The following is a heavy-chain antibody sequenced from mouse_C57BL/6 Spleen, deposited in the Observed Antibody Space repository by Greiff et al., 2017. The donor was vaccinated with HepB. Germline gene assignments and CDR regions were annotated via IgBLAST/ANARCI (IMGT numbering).Heavy chain of an antibody. CDR2: IRLKSDNYAT. Sequence: DVQLVESGGGLVQPGGSMKLSCVASGFTFSNYWMNWVRQSPEKGLEWAAQIRLKSDNYATHYAESVNGRFTISRDDSKSSVYLQMNNLRAEDTGIYYCTGPLDYDYDAWFAYWGQGTLVTVSA. CDR1: GFTFSNYW. V-gene: IGHV6-3*01. D-gene: IGHD2-4*01. J-gene: IGHJ3*01. CDR3: TGPLDYDYDAWFAY.